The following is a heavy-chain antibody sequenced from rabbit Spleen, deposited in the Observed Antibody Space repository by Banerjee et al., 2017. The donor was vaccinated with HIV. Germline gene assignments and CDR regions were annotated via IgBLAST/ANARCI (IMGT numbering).Heavy chain of an antibody. CDR3: ARDPDGNGYAMMDL. D-gene: IGHD6-1*01. CDR1: GFTISSSYY. Sequence: QQQLVESGGDLVKPGASLTLTCKASGFTISSSYYICWVRQAPGKGLEWIACINTGSGNTYYASWAKGRFTISKTSSTTVTLQMTSLTAADTATYFCARDPDGNGYAMMDLWGPGTLVTVS. CDR2: INTGSGNT. V-gene: IGHV1S45*01. J-gene: IGHJ4*01.